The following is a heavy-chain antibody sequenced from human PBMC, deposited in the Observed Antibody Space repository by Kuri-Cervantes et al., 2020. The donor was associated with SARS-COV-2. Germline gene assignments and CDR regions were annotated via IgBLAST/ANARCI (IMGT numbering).Heavy chain of an antibody. CDR3: ARDKDGIEEFDY. D-gene: IGHD5-24*01. J-gene: IGHJ4*02. CDR2: INSISSNI. Sequence: GESLKISCAASGFTFSNYGMNWVRQAPGKGLEWVAHINSISSNIGYADSVKGRFTISRDNAKNSLYLQMNSLRADDTALYYCARDKDGIEEFDYWGQGTLVTVSS. CDR1: GFTFSNYG. V-gene: IGHV3-48*04.